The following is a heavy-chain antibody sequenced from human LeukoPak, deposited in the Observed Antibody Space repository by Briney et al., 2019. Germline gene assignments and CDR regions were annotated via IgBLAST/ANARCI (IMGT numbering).Heavy chain of an antibody. Sequence: GSSVKVSCKASGGTYSSYAISWVRQAPGQGLEWMGRIIPIFGTANYAQKFQGRVTITTDESTSTAYMELSSLRSEDTAVYYCARSAGWSKNWFDPWGQGTLVTVSS. V-gene: IGHV1-69*05. D-gene: IGHD3-3*01. CDR2: IIPIFGTA. J-gene: IGHJ5*02. CDR1: GGTYSSYA. CDR3: ARSAGWSKNWFDP.